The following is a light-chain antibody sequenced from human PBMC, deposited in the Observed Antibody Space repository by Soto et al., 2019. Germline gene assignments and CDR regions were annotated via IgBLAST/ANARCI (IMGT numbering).Light chain of an antibody. CDR2: GAS. J-gene: IGKJ2*01. CDR3: QQYHNWPPQYA. CDR1: QSVASN. Sequence: VMTQSPASLSVSPGDGATLSCRASQSVASNVAWYQQKPGQGPRLLIHGASTRAVGVPARFSGSGSGTDFTLTISSLQSEDFSVYDCQQYHNWPPQYAFGQGTKLQIK. V-gene: IGKV3-15*01.